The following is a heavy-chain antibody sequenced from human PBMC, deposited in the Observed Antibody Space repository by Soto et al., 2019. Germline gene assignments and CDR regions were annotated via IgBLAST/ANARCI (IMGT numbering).Heavy chain of an antibody. CDR2: IHYSGGT. J-gene: IGHJ4*02. D-gene: IGHD1-26*01. CDR1: GGFISSYN. Sequence: SETLSLTCTVSGGFISSYNWIWIRQSPGKGLECIGYIHYSGGTNYNPSLKSRVTISVDRSKNQFSLKVSSVTAADTALYFCARAASSGTYLRVSYFDYWGQGTLVTVS. CDR3: ARAASSGTYLRVSYFDY. V-gene: IGHV4-59*01.